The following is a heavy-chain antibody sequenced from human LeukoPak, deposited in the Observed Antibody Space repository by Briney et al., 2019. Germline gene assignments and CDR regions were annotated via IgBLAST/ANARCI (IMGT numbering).Heavy chain of an antibody. J-gene: IGHJ5*02. V-gene: IGHV1-69*13. CDR1: GYTFTNYG. CDR3: ARRGDCSGGSCYGTDWFDP. CDR2: IIPIFDTT. D-gene: IGHD2-15*01. Sequence: ASVKVSCKASGYTFTNYGISWVRQAPGQGLEWMGGIIPIFDTTNYAHKFQGRVTITADESTSTVYMELSSLRSEDTALYYCARRGDCSGGSCYGTDWFDPWGQGTLVTVSS.